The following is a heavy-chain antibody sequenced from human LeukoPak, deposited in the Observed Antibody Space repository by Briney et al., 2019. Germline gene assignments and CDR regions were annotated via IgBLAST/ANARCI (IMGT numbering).Heavy chain of an antibody. J-gene: IGHJ4*02. CDR1: GGSISSSSYY. Sequence: PSETLSLTCTVSGGSISSSSYYWGWIRQPPGKGLEWIGSIYYSGSTYYNPSLKSRVTISVDTSKNQFSLKLSSVTAADTAVYYCARDYGLEIPTHVDIVATGMGTFDYWGQGTLVTVSS. V-gene: IGHV4-39*07. CDR2: IYYSGST. D-gene: IGHD5-12*01. CDR3: ARDYGLEIPTHVDIVATGMGTFDY.